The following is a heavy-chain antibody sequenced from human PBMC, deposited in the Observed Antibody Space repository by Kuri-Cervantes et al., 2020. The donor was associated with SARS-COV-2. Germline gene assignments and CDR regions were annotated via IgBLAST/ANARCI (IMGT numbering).Heavy chain of an antibody. D-gene: IGHD3-3*01. CDR2: IYYSGST. V-gene: IGHV4-59*11. J-gene: IGHJ4*02. CDR3: ARDLGLTTGELEWYY. CDR1: GGSISSHY. Sequence: SETLSLTCTVSGGSISSHYWSWIRQPPGKGLEWIGYIYYSGSTYYNPSLKSRVTISVDRSKNQFSLKLSSVTAADTAVYYCARDLGLTTGELEWYYWGQGTLVTVSS.